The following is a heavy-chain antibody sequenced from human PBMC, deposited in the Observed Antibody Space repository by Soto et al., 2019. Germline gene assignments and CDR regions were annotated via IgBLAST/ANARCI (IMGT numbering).Heavy chain of an antibody. V-gene: IGHV3-33*01. CDR1: GFTFSSYG. Sequence: GGSLRLSCAASGFTFSSYGMHWVRQAPGKGLEWVAVIWYDGSNKYYADSVKGRFTISRDNSKNTLYLQMNSLRAEDTAVYYCARVSDSPFGEDPNYFDYWGQGTLVTVSS. D-gene: IGHD3-10*01. CDR2: IWYDGSNK. CDR3: ARVSDSPFGEDPNYFDY. J-gene: IGHJ4*02.